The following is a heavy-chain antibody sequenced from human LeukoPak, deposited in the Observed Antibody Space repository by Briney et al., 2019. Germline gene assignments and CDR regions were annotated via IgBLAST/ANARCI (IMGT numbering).Heavy chain of an antibody. V-gene: IGHV1-46*01. Sequence: ASVKVSCKASGYTFTSYYMHWVRQAPGQVLEWMGIINPSGGSTSYAQKFQGRVTMTRDTSTSTVYMELSSLRSEDTAVYYCAREGSDSDFYYYGMDVWGQGTTVTVSS. D-gene: IGHD1-26*01. CDR3: AREGSDSDFYYYGMDV. J-gene: IGHJ6*02. CDR2: INPSGGST. CDR1: GYTFTSYY.